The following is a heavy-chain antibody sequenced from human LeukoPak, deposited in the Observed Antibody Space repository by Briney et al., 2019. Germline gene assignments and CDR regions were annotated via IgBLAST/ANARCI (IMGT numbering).Heavy chain of an antibody. J-gene: IGHJ4*02. D-gene: IGHD3-16*01. CDR2: ISGSGGST. Sequence: GGSLRLSCAASGFTFSSYAMSWVRQAPGKGLEWVSGISGSGGSTYYADSVKGRFTISRDNSKNTLYLQMNSLRAEDTAVYYCAKVPGGYYDYVWGSSRLFDYWGQGTLVTVSS. CDR3: AKVPGGYYDYVWGSSRLFDY. V-gene: IGHV3-23*01. CDR1: GFTFSSYA.